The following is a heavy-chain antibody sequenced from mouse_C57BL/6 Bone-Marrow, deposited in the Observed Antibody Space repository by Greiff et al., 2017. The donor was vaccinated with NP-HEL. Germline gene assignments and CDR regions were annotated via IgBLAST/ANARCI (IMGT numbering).Heavy chain of an antibody. V-gene: IGHV1-39*01. J-gene: IGHJ2*01. CDR1: GYSFTDYN. CDR2: INPNYGTT. CDR3: AREDSNYEGY. D-gene: IGHD2-5*01. Sequence: EVQVVESGPELVKPGASVKISCKASGYSFTDYNMNWVKQRNGKSLEWIGVINPNYGTTSYNQKFKGKATLTVYQSSSTAYMQLNSQTSEDSAVYYCAREDSNYEGYWGQGTTLTVSS.